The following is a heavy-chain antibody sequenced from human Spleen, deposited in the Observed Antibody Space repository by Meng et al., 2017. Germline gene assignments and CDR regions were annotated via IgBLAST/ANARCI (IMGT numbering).Heavy chain of an antibody. V-gene: IGHV4-39*01. CDR1: GGSIRSTSNY. Sequence: QAPLPDSGPGMVEPSETLFLNCTVSGGSIRSTSNYWDWVRQPTGTRLEWIGSIYYSGATYYSPSLKSRFTMSVYTSKNQFSLRLSSVTAADTAVYFCARRVHAGRHYHYFDYWGQGALVTVSS. CDR3: ARRVHAGRHYHYFDY. CDR2: IYYSGAT. J-gene: IGHJ4*02. D-gene: IGHD3-16*01.